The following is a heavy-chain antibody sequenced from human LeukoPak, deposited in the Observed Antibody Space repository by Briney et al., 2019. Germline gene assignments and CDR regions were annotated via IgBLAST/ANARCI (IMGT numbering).Heavy chain of an antibody. D-gene: IGHD3-10*01. J-gene: IGHJ6*02. CDR3: AREGGSASSFYYGMDV. CDR1: GFTFSSYA. V-gene: IGHV3-21*01. Sequence: PGGSLRLSCVASGFTFSSYAMSWVRQAPGKGLEWVSFITTGSSYISYADSVKGRFTISRDNAKNSLYLQMNSLRAEDTAVYYCAREGGSASSFYYGMDVWGQGTTVTVSS. CDR2: ITTGSSYI.